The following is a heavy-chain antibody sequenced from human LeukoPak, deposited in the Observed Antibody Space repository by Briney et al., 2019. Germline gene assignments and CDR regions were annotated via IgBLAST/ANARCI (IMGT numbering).Heavy chain of an antibody. Sequence: PSETLSLTCTVSGGSISSSSYYWGWIRQPPGKGLEWIGSIYYSGSTYYNPSLKSRVTISVDTSKNQFSLKLSSVTAADTAVYYCARHEYFDYWGQGTLVTVSS. CDR1: GGSISSSSYY. J-gene: IGHJ4*02. CDR2: IYYSGST. CDR3: ARHEYFDY. V-gene: IGHV4-39*01.